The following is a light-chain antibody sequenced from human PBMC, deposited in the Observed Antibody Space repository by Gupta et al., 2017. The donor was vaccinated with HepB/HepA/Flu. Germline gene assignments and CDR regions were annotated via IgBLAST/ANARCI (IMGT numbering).Light chain of an antibody. Sequence: DIQMTQSPSSVSASVGDRVTITCRASQGISCQLAWYQQKAGNAPNLLIYGASSVQSGVPSRFSGSGSGTDFTLTISSLQPEDFATYYCQQGNSFPWTFGQGTKVEIK. CDR3: QQGNSFPWT. V-gene: IGKV1-12*01. J-gene: IGKJ1*01. CDR1: QGISCQ. CDR2: GAS.